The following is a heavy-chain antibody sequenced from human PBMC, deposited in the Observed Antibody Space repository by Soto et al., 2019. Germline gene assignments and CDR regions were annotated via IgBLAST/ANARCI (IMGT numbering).Heavy chain of an antibody. J-gene: IGHJ4*02. CDR2: IYSGGTI. CDR3: ARDGLGGTFDY. V-gene: IGHV3-53*02. D-gene: IGHD1-26*01. Sequence: EVQLVENGGGLIQPGWSLRLSCAASGFTVGTSFMSWVRQSPGKGLEWVSVIYSGGTIYYADSVQGRFTTSRDNSKNTLYLQMNSLRAEDTVVYYCARDGLGGTFDYWGQGTLVTVSS. CDR1: GFTVGTSF.